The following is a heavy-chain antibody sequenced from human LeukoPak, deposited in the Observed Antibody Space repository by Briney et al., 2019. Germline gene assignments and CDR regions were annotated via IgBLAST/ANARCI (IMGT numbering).Heavy chain of an antibody. D-gene: IGHD3-22*01. V-gene: IGHV1-18*01. CDR1: GYKFSNYG. CDR3: ASTMIGLFDY. CDR2: ISGFSGNT. Sequence: ASVKVSCKASGYKFSNYGISWVRQAPGQGLEWMGWISGFSGNTNYTQKFQDRVTLSTDTSTSTVYMDLRSLISDDTAVYYCASTMIGLFDYWGQGTLVTVSS. J-gene: IGHJ4*02.